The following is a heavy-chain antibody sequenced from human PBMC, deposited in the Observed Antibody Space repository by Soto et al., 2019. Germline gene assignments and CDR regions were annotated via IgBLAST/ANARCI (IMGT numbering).Heavy chain of an antibody. CDR1: GFTFSSYS. CDR2: ISSSSSYI. V-gene: IGHV3-21*01. Sequence: GGSLRLSCAASGFTFSSYSMNWVRQAPGKGLEWVSSISSSSSYIYYADSVKGRFTISRDNAKNSLYLQMNSLRAEDTAVYYCARDRRSGSGYYSDAFDIWGQGTMVTVSS. D-gene: IGHD3-22*01. J-gene: IGHJ3*02. CDR3: ARDRRSGSGYYSDAFDI.